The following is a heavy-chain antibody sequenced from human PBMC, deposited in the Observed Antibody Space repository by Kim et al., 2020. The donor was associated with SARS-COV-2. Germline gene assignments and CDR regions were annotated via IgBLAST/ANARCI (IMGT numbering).Heavy chain of an antibody. V-gene: IGHV5-10-1*01. J-gene: IGHJ6*02. Sequence: SASLPNYSPSFQGHVTISADKSISTAYLQWSSLKASDTAMYYCARDGMDVWGQGTTVTVSS. CDR2: SASLP. CDR3: ARDGMDV.